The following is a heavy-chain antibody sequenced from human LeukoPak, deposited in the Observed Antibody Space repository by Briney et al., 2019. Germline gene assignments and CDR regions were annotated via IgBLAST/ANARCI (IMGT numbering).Heavy chain of an antibody. Sequence: PSETLSLTCAVYGGSFSGYYWSWIRQPPGKGLEWIGEINHSGSTNYNPSLKSRVTISVDTSKNQFSLKLSSVTAADTAVYYCARGGYDYVWGSYRSLYYYYYMDVWGKGTTVTMS. D-gene: IGHD3-16*02. CDR3: ARGGYDYVWGSYRSLYYYYYMDV. J-gene: IGHJ6*03. CDR2: INHSGST. V-gene: IGHV4-34*01. CDR1: GGSFSGYY.